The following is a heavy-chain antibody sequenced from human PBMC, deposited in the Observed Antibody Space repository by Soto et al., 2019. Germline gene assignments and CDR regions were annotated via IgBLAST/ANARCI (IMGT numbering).Heavy chain of an antibody. Sequence: EVQLLESGGGLVQPGGSLRLSCAASGFIFSSYAMSWVRQAPGKGLEWVSAISGSDGSTYYADSVKGRFTISRDNSKNTLYLQMNSLRAEDTAVYYCAKVYSREHAFDIWGQGTMVTVSS. CDR3: AKVYSREHAFDI. V-gene: IGHV3-23*01. CDR1: GFIFSSYA. CDR2: ISGSDGST. J-gene: IGHJ3*02. D-gene: IGHD6-13*01.